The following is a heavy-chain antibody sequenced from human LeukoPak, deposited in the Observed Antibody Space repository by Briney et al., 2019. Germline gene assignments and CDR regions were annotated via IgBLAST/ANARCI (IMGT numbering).Heavy chain of an antibody. Sequence: PSETLSLTCTVSGGSLSSYYWSWIRQPPGKGLEWIGYIYYSGSTNYNPSLKSRVTISVDTSKNQFSLKLSSVTAADTAVYYCARSAGYCSGSSCYFSGMDVWGKGTTVTVSS. CDR1: GGSLSSYY. V-gene: IGHV4-59*01. CDR2: IYYSGST. D-gene: IGHD2-15*01. J-gene: IGHJ6*04. CDR3: ARSAGYCSGSSCYFSGMDV.